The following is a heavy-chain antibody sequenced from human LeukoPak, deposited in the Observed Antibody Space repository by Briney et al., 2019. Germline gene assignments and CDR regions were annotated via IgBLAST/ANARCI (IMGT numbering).Heavy chain of an antibody. V-gene: IGHV1-18*04. CDR3: ARSYYDYVWGSYRTCYFDY. CDR2: ISAYNGNT. CDR1: GYTFTSYG. J-gene: IGHJ4*02. D-gene: IGHD3-16*02. Sequence: ASVKVSCKASGYTFTSYGISWVRQAPGQGLEWMGWISAYNGNTNYAQKLQGRVTMTTDTSASTAYMELRSLRSDDTAVYYCARSYYDYVWGSYRTCYFDYWGQGTLVTVSS.